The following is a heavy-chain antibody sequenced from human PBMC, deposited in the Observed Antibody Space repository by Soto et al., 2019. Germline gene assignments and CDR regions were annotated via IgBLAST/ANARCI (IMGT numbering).Heavy chain of an antibody. CDR2: ISGFNGNT. D-gene: IGHD4-17*01. V-gene: IGHV1-18*01. CDR3: ARGHGDYIGDFDY. J-gene: IGHJ4*02. CDR1: GYTFTNYG. Sequence: QVQLVQSGTEVKKSGASVKVSCKASGYTFTNYGISWVRQAPGQGLEWVGWISGFNGNTNYAQKLQGRVTMGTDTSTSTADMQLRSLRSDDPAVYYCARGHGDYIGDFDYWGQGTLVTVSS.